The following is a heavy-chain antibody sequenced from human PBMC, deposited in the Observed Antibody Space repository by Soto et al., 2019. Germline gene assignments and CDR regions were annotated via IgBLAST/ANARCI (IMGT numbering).Heavy chain of an antibody. D-gene: IGHD3-22*01. J-gene: IGHJ4*02. CDR2: ISYDGSNK. V-gene: IGHV3-30*18. CDR1: GFTFSSYG. Sequence: GGSLRLSCAASGFTFSSYGMHWVRQAPGKGLEWVAVISYDGSNKYYADSVKGRFTISRDNSKNTLYLQMNSLRAEDTAVYYCAKGPLVVIPPSSMDYWGQGTQVTVSS. CDR3: AKGPLVVIPPSSMDY.